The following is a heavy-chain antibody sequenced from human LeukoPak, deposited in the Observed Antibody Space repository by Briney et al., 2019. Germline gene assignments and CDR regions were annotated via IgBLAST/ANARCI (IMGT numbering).Heavy chain of an antibody. V-gene: IGHV3-21*01. CDR1: GFTFSSYS. CDR2: ISSSSSYI. Sequence: GGSLRLSCAASGFTFSSYSMNWVRQAPGKGLEWVSSISSSSSYIYYADSVKGRFTISRDNAKNSLYLQMNSLRAEDTAVYYCARDPPRGSTSGYAPGRYDYWGQGTLVTVSS. CDR3: ARDPPRGSTSGYAPGRYDY. J-gene: IGHJ4*02. D-gene: IGHD5-12*01.